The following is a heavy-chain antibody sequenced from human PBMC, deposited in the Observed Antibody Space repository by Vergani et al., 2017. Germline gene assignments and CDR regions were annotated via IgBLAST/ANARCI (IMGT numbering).Heavy chain of an antibody. CDR2: ISGSGGST. Sequence: EVQLLESGGGLVQPGGSLRLSCAASGFTFRSYAMSWVRQAPGKGLEGVSAISGSGGSTYYADSVKGRFTISRDNSKNTLYLQMNSLRAEDTAVYYCADIVVGSSSYWGQGTLVTVSS. CDR3: ADIVVGSSSY. D-gene: IGHD2-15*01. CDR1: GFTFRSYA. V-gene: IGHV3-23*01. J-gene: IGHJ4*02.